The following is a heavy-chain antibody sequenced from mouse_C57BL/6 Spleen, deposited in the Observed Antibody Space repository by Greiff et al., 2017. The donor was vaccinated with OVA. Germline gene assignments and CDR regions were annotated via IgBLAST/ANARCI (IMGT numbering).Heavy chain of an antibody. V-gene: IGHV1-50*01. CDR1: GYTFTSYW. J-gene: IGHJ4*01. CDR2: IDPSDSYT. Sequence: QVQLQQPGAELVKPGASVKLSCKASGYTFTSYWMQWVKQRPGQGLEWIGEIDPSDSYTNYNQKFKGKATLTVDTSSSTAYMQLSSLTSEDSAVYYCAYQTGKAMDYWGQGTSVTVSS. D-gene: IGHD4-1*01. CDR3: AYQTGKAMDY.